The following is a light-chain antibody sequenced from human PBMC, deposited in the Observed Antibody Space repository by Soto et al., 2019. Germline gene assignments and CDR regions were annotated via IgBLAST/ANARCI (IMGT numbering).Light chain of an antibody. CDR2: VVT. Sequence: QSALTQPASVSGSPGQSITISCTGTSSDIGGYNFVSWYQQHPGKAPKLIIYVVTDRPSGVSNRFSGSKSGNTASLTISGLQAEDEAYYYCSSYTSSNTVVFGTGTKLTVL. CDR1: SSDIGGYNF. CDR3: SSYTSSNTVV. V-gene: IGLV2-14*03. J-gene: IGLJ1*01.